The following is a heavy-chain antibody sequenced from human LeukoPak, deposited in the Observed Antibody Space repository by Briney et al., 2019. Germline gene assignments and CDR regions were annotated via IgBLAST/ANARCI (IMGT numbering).Heavy chain of an antibody. Sequence: SVKVSCKASGGTFSSYAISWVRQAPGQGLEWMGGIIPIFGTANYAQKFQGRVTITTDESTSTAYMELSSLRSEDTAVYYCARSCVPGIAVAAGYRGQGTLVTVSS. CDR2: IIPIFGTA. CDR1: GGTFSSYA. CDR3: ARSCVPGIAVAAGY. D-gene: IGHD6-19*01. V-gene: IGHV1-69*05. J-gene: IGHJ4*02.